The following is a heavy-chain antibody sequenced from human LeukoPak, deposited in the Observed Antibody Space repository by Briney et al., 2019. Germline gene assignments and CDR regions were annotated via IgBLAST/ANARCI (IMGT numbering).Heavy chain of an antibody. CDR3: ARVYYDFWGGSQNWFDP. V-gene: IGHV4-30-4*08. J-gene: IGHJ5*02. Sequence: SETLSLTCTVSGGSISSGDYYWSWIRQPPGKGLEWIGYIYYSGSTYYNPSLKSRVTISVDTSKNQFSLKLSSVTAADTAVYYCARVYYDFWGGSQNWFDPWGQGTLVTVSS. D-gene: IGHD3-3*01. CDR2: IYYSGST. CDR1: GGSISSGDYY.